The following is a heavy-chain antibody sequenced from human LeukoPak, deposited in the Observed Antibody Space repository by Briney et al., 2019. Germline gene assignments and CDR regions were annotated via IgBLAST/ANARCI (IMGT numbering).Heavy chain of an antibody. CDR2: IYHSGST. CDR1: GGSISSINW. J-gene: IGHJ4*02. CDR3: ARSGDYGDYSLWY. Sequence: PSETLSLTCAVSGGSISSINWWSWVRQPPGNGLEWIGEIYHSGSTNYNPSLKSRVTISVDKSKNQFSLKLSSVTAADTAVYYCARSGDYGDYSLWYWGQGTLVTVSS. V-gene: IGHV4-4*02. D-gene: IGHD4-17*01.